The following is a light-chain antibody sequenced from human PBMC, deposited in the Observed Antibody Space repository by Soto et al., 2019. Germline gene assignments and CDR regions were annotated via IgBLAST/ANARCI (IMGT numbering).Light chain of an antibody. CDR2: DVS. CDR3: SSYTSSSPVV. J-gene: IGLJ2*01. V-gene: IGLV2-14*01. CDR1: SSDVGGYNY. Sequence: QSALTQPASVSGSPGQSITISCTGTSSDVGGYNYVSWYQQHSGKAPKLMIYDVSNRPSGVSNRFSGSKSGNTASLTIAALHAEDEADYYCSSYTSSSPVVFGGGTKLTVL.